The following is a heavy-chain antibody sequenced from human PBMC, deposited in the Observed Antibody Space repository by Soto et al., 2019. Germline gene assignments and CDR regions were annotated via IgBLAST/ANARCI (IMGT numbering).Heavy chain of an antibody. Sequence: SVKVSCKASGGTFSSYAISWVRQAPGQGLEWMGGIIPIFGTANYAQKFQGRVTITADKSTSTAYMELSSLRSEDTAVYYCARLGRRDGYNLDYWGQGTLVTVSS. D-gene: IGHD5-12*01. CDR1: GGTFSSYA. CDR3: ARLGRRDGYNLDY. J-gene: IGHJ4*02. CDR2: IIPIFGTA. V-gene: IGHV1-69*06.